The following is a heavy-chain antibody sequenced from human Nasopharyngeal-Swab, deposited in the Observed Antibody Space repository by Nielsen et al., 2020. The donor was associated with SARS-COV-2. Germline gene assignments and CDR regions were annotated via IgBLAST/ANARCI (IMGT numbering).Heavy chain of an antibody. Sequence: GESLKISCAASGFTFSSYDMHWVRQAPGKGLEWVSAIGTAGDTYYPGSVKGRFTISRENAKNSLYLQMNSLRAGDTAVYYCARGRAGGVSSYYYDIQGIDYWGQGTLVTVSS. D-gene: IGHD3-22*01. V-gene: IGHV3-13*01. CDR2: IGTAGDT. CDR3: ARGRAGGVSSYYYDIQGIDY. CDR1: GFTFSSYD. J-gene: IGHJ4*02.